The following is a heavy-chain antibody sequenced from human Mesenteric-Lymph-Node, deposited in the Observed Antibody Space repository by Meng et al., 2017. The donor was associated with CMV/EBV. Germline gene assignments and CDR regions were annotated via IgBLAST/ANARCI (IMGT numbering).Heavy chain of an antibody. V-gene: IGHV3-23*03. CDR3: ARDSLGPSY. CDR2: IYSGGGGT. CDR1: GFTFRSYA. J-gene: IGHJ4*02. Sequence: GESLKISCEASGFTFRSYAMSWVRQAPGKGLEWVSVIYSGGGGTYYADSVKGRFTISRDNSRNTLYLQMNSLRAEDTAVCYCARDSLGPSYWGQGTLVTVSS. D-gene: IGHD7-27*01.